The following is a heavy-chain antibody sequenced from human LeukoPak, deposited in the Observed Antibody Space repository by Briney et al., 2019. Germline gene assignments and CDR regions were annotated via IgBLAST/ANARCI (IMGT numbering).Heavy chain of an antibody. CDR3: ARGRITIFGVVTGDAFDI. D-gene: IGHD3-3*01. Sequence: SVKVSCKASGGTFSSYAISWVRQAPGQGLEWMGGIIPIFGTANYAQKFQGRVTITADESTSTAYMELSSPRSEDTAVYYCARGRITIFGVVTGDAFDIWGQGTMVTVSS. J-gene: IGHJ3*02. CDR2: IIPIFGTA. CDR1: GGTFSSYA. V-gene: IGHV1-69*13.